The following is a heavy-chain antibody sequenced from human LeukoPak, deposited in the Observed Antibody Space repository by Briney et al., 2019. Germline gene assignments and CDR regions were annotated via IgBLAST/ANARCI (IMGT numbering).Heavy chain of an antibody. CDR2: ISGSGGST. CDR3: AKGYCSGGSCYPPA. Sequence: GGSLRLSCAASGFTFSSYAMNWVRQAPGKGLEWVSVISGSGGSTSYADSVKGRFTISRDNSKNTLNLQMNSLRVEDTAVYYCAKGYCSGGSCYPPAWGQGTLVTVSS. CDR1: GFTFSSYA. D-gene: IGHD2-15*01. J-gene: IGHJ4*02. V-gene: IGHV3-23*01.